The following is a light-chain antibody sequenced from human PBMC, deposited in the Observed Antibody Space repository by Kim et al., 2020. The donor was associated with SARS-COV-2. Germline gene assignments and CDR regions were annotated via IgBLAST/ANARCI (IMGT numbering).Light chain of an antibody. CDR2: GNN. V-gene: IGLV1-40*01. Sequence: QSVLTQPPSVSGAPGQRVTISCTGSSSNIGAGYDVHWYQQLPGTAPKLLIYGNNNRPAGVPDRFSGSKSGTSASLAITGLQAEDETDYYCQSYDSSLSSYVFGAGTKGTVL. J-gene: IGLJ1*01. CDR1: SSNIGAGYD. CDR3: QSYDSSLSSYV.